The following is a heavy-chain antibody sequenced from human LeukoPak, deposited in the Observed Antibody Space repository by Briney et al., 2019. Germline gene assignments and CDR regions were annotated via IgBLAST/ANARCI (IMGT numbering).Heavy chain of an antibody. CDR1: GLTFSSYG. CDR2: ISYDGSNK. CDR3: AKEEQWLVLSGDDAFDI. V-gene: IGHV3-30*18. D-gene: IGHD6-19*01. J-gene: IGHJ3*02. Sequence: GGSLRLSCAASGLTFSSYGMHWVRQAPGKGLEWVAVISYDGSNKYYADSVKGRFTISRDNSKNTLYLQMNSLRAEDTAVYYCAKEEQWLVLSGDDAFDIWGQGTMVTVSS.